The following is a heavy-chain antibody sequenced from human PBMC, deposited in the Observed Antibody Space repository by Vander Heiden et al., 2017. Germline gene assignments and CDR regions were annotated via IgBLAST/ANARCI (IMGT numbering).Heavy chain of an antibody. CDR3: ARQEIQLSFTMGRGGWFDP. CDR1: GYSFGSYW. D-gene: IGHD3-10*01. V-gene: IGHV5-51*01. CDR2: IYPGDSDV. J-gene: IGHJ5*02. Sequence: EVQLVQSGAEVKKQGESLKISCKGSGYSFGSYWIGWVRQMPGKGLEWMGVIYPGDSDVRYSPSFEGQVTISADKSINTAYLQWNSLKASDTAIYYCARQEIQLSFTMGRGGWFDPWGQGTLVTVSS.